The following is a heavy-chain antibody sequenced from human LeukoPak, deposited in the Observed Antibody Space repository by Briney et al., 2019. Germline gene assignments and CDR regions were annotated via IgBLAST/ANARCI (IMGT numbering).Heavy chain of an antibody. J-gene: IGHJ4*02. Sequence: ASVKVSCKASGYTFTSYGINWVRQAPGQGLEWMGWISAYNGNTNFAQKFQGRVTITRNTSISTAYMELSSLRSEDTAVYYCVLLSYSSSSGGDYWGQGTLVTVSS. D-gene: IGHD6-6*01. CDR3: VLLSYSSSSGGDY. CDR1: GYTFTSYG. V-gene: IGHV1-18*01. CDR2: ISAYNGNT.